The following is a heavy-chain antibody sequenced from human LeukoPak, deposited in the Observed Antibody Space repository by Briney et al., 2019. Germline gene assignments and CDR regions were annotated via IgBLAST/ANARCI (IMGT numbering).Heavy chain of an antibody. CDR3: ARVYNYVFDY. Sequence: GGSLRLSCSDSGFTFSSYAMHWVRQARGKGLEYVSAISSNGGSTYYADSVKGRFTISRDNSKNTLYLQMSSLRAEDTAVYYCARVYNYVFDYWGQGTLVTVSS. CDR2: ISSNGGST. V-gene: IGHV3-64D*06. J-gene: IGHJ4*02. D-gene: IGHD3-10*02. CDR1: GFTFSSYA.